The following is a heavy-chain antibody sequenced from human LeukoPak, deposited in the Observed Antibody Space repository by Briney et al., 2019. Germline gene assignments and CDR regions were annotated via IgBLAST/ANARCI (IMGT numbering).Heavy chain of an antibody. V-gene: IGHV4-4*07. CDR3: ARVPALPFGAFDI. CDR2: IYTSGGT. CDR1: GGSISDYN. D-gene: IGHD1-26*01. Sequence: SETLSLTCTVSGGSISDYNWSWIRQPAGKGLEWIGLIYTSGGTNCNPSLKSRVTISVDTSKNQISLRLTSVTAVDTAVYYCARVPALPFGAFDIWGQGTMVTVSS. J-gene: IGHJ3*02.